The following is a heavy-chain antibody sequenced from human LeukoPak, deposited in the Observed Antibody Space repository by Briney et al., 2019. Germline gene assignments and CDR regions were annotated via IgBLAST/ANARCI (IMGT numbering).Heavy chain of an antibody. Sequence: GASLKISCKGSGSSFTSYWIGWVRQMPGIGLEWLGIIYPADSDTRYSPSFQGQVTISADRSISTAYLQWSSLKASDTAMYYCARHSYYGSGSYYQDYWGQGTLVTVSS. CDR3: ARHSYYGSGSYYQDY. CDR1: GSSFTSYW. V-gene: IGHV5-51*01. CDR2: IYPADSDT. D-gene: IGHD3-10*01. J-gene: IGHJ4*02.